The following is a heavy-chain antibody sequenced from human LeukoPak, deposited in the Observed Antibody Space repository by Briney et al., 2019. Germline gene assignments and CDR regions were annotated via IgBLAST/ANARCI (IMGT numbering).Heavy chain of an antibody. CDR2: VDHTGST. J-gene: IGHJ6*03. Sequence: SETLSLTCSVSDDSITMYYWTWLRQPPGKGLEWIGYVDHTGSTNFNPSLNGRVSISRDTTKNLFSLRLRSVTAADTAVYFCARGRVSSSTWYSTYYYYFYMDVWGKGTTVTVSS. D-gene: IGHD1-1*01. CDR3: ARGRVSSSTWYSTYYYYFYMDV. V-gene: IGHV4-59*01. CDR1: DDSITMYY.